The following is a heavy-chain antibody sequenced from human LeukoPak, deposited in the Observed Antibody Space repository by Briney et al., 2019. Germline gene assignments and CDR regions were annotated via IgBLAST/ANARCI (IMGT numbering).Heavy chain of an antibody. CDR1: GFTFSSYA. CDR2: ISGSGGST. D-gene: IGHD6-13*01. CDR3: AKDRLAAAGTIQGD. V-gene: IGHV3-23*01. Sequence: PGGSLRLSCAASGFTFSSYAMSWVRQAPGKGLEWVSAISGSGGSTYYADSVKGRFTISGDNSKNTLYLQMNSLRAEDTAVYYCAKDRLAAAGTIQGDWGQGTLVTVSS. J-gene: IGHJ4*02.